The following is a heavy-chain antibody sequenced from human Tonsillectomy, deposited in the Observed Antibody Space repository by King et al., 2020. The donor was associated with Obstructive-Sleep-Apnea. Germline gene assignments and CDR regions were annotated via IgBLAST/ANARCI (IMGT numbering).Heavy chain of an antibody. Sequence: VQLVESGGGLVKPGGSLRLSCAASGFTFSNAWMSWVRQAQGKGLEWVGRIKSKTDGGTTDYAETVKGRFIILRDDSKKTLYLQMNSLKTEDTAVYYCTTDGCSSTSCYDNWFDPWRQATLVTVSS. V-gene: IGHV3-15*01. CDR2: IKSKTDGGTT. D-gene: IGHD2-2*01. CDR3: TTDGCSSTSCYDNWFDP. CDR1: GFTFSNAW. J-gene: IGHJ5*02.